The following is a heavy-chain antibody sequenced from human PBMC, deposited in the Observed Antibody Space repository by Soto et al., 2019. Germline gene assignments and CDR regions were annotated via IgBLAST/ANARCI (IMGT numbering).Heavy chain of an antibody. V-gene: IGHV3-23*01. Sequence: GPLRFSYAASGFTFSSYAMIFVRQAPGKGLEWVSAISGSGGSTYYADSVKGRFTISRDNSKNTLYLQMNSLRAEDTAVYYCAKAEGYSGYQRGPGDWFDPWGQGTLVTVSS. J-gene: IGHJ5*02. CDR2: ISGSGGST. CDR3: AKAEGYSGYQRGPGDWFDP. CDR1: GFTFSSYA. D-gene: IGHD5-12*01.